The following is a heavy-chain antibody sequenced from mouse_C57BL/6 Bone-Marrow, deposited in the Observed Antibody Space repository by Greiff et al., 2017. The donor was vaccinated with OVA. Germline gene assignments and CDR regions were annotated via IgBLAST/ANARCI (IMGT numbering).Heavy chain of an antibody. V-gene: IGHV5-17*01. CDR3: ARGVWLLFDY. CDR1: GFTFSDYG. J-gene: IGHJ2*01. CDR2: ISSGSSTT. D-gene: IGHD2-10*02. Sequence: EVMLVESGGGLVKPGGSLKLSCAASGFTFSDYGMHWVRQAPEKGLEWVAYISSGSSTTYYADTVKGRFTISRDNAKNTLYLQMTSLRSEDTAMYYCARGVWLLFDYWGQGTTLTVSS.